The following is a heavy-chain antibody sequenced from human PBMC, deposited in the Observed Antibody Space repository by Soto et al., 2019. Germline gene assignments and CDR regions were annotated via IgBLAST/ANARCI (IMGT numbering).Heavy chain of an antibody. CDR3: ARETHYGQADYNWFDP. Sequence: EVQLVESGGGLVQPGGSLRFSWAASGFTFSSYSMNWVRQAPGKGLEWVSYISSSSSTIYYADSVKGRFTISRDNAKNSLYLQMNSLRAEDTAVYYCARETHYGQADYNWFDPWGQGTLVTVSS. D-gene: IGHD4-17*01. CDR1: GFTFSSYS. CDR2: ISSSSSTI. V-gene: IGHV3-48*01. J-gene: IGHJ5*02.